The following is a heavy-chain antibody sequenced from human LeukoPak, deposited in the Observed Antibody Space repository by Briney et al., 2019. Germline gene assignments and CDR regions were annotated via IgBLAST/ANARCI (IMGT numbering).Heavy chain of an antibody. V-gene: IGHV3-48*03. CDR3: ARCSGGYYFDY. J-gene: IGHJ4*02. CDR2: ISSVGTTI. D-gene: IGHD2-15*01. Sequence: GGSLRLSCAASGFTFSSYEMNWVRQAPGKGLEWVSYISSVGTTIYYADSLKGRFTISRDNAKNSLYLQMNSLRAEDTAIYYCARCSGGYYFDYWGQGTLVTVSS. CDR1: GFTFSSYE.